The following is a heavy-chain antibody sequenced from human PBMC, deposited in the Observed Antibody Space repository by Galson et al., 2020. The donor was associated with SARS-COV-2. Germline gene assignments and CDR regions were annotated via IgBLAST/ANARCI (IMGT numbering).Heavy chain of an antibody. V-gene: IGHV4-31*03. Sequence: QWYQAEMETSETLSLTCTVSGGSISSGGYYWSWIRQHPGKGLEWIGYIYYSGSTYYNPSLKSRVTISVDTSKNQFSLKLSSVTAADTAVYYCARSPITIFGVVITNFDYWGQGTLVTVSS. CDR2: IYYSGST. J-gene: IGHJ4*02. CDR3: ARSPITIFGVVITNFDY. D-gene: IGHD3-3*01. CDR1: GGSISSGGYY.